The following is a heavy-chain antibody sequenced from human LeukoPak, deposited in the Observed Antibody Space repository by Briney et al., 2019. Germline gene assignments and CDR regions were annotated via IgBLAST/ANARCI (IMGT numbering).Heavy chain of an antibody. Sequence: SETLSLTCAVYGGSFSGYYWSWIRQPPGKGLEWIGEINHSGSTNYNPSLKSRVTISVDTSKNQLSLKLSSVTAADTAVYYCASKTYYYGSGSSNWFDPWGQGTLVTVSS. CDR2: INHSGST. CDR1: GGSFSGYY. V-gene: IGHV4-34*01. CDR3: ASKTYYYGSGSSNWFDP. J-gene: IGHJ5*02. D-gene: IGHD3-10*01.